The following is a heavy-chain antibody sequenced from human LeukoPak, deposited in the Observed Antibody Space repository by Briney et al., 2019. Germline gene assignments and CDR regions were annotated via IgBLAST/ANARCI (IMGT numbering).Heavy chain of an antibody. CDR2: IKQDGSEE. Sequence: GGSLRLSCAASGFTFDDYGMSWVRQAPGKGLEWVANIKQDGSEEYYVDSVKGRFTISRDNAKNSLYLQMNSLRAEDTAVYYCARDRLFDFWSGYLLFDYWGQGTLVTVSS. CDR1: GFTFDDYG. V-gene: IGHV3-7*01. D-gene: IGHD3-3*01. J-gene: IGHJ4*02. CDR3: ARDRLFDFWSGYLLFDY.